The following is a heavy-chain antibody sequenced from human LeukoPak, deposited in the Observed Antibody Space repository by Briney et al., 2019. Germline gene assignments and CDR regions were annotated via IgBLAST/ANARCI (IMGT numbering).Heavy chain of an antibody. J-gene: IGHJ4*02. D-gene: IGHD3-10*01. CDR1: GCSISSGGYY. CDR3: ARSRVRGVFDY. V-gene: IGHV4-31*03. Sequence: SETLSLTCTVSGCSISSGGYYWSWIRQHPGKGLEWIGYIYYSGSTYYNPSLKSRVIISVDTSKNQFSLKLSSVTAADTAVYYCARSRVRGVFDYWGQGTLVTVSS. CDR2: IYYSGST.